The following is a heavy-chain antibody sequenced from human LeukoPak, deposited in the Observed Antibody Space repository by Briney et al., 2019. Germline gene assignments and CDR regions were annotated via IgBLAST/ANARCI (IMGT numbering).Heavy chain of an antibody. CDR2: IWYDGSNK. Sequence: GRSLRLSCAASGFTFSSYGMHWVRQAPGKGLEWVAVIWYDGSNKYYADSVKGRFTISRDNSKNTLYLQMNSLRAEDTAVYYCARDKFDIVVVVAATRWGNFDYWGQGTLVTVSS. V-gene: IGHV3-33*01. J-gene: IGHJ4*02. CDR3: ARDKFDIVVVVAATRWGNFDY. CDR1: GFTFSSYG. D-gene: IGHD2-15*01.